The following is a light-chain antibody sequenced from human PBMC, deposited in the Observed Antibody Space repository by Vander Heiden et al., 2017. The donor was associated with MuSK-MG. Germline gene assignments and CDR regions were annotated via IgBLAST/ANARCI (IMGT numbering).Light chain of an antibody. CDR3: QQYGSSPNT. Sequence: DIVLTQSPGTLSLSPGERATLSCRASQTVSSSYLAWYQHKPGQAPRLLIDGASSRATDIPDRFSGSESGADFTLTISRLEPEEFAVYYCQQYGSSPNTFGQGTKLEIK. J-gene: IGKJ2*01. V-gene: IGKV3-20*01. CDR2: GAS. CDR1: QTVSSSY.